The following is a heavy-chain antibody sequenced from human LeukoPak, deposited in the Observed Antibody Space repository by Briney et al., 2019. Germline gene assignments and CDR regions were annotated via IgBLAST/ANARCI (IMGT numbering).Heavy chain of an antibody. Sequence: GGSLRLSCAASGFTFSSYSMNWVRQAPGKGLEWVSYISSSSSTIYYADSVKGRFTISRDNAKNSLYLQMNSLRAEDTAVYYCARTYYYDSSGYWDAFDIWGQGTMVTVSS. D-gene: IGHD3-22*01. V-gene: IGHV3-48*01. CDR1: GFTFSSYS. CDR3: ARTYYYDSSGYWDAFDI. CDR2: ISSSSSTI. J-gene: IGHJ3*02.